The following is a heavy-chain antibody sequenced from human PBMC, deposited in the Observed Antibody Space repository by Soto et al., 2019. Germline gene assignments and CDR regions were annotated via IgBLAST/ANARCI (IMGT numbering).Heavy chain of an antibody. CDR3: ARAPVGLDTISYFDY. D-gene: IGHD3-3*01. V-gene: IGHV4-30-4*01. CDR1: GGSTSSDNY. Sequence: PSETLSLTCTVSGGSTSSDNYWSWIRQPPGKGLEWIGHIYYSGSTYYNPSLKSRVTISVDTSKNQFSLKLSSVTAADTAVYFCARAPVGLDTISYFDYWGQGKLVTVSS. J-gene: IGHJ4*02. CDR2: IYYSGST.